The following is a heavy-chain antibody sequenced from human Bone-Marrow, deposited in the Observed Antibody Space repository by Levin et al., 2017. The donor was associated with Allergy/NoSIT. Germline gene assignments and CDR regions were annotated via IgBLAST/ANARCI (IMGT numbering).Heavy chain of an antibody. J-gene: IGHJ6*02. CDR1: GFTFSAYW. V-gene: IGHV3-7*01. CDR3: ARRGLFTIFGVVPNGWGYGMDV. CDR2: INQGGGEK. D-gene: IGHD3-3*01. Sequence: PGGSLRLSCAASGFTFSAYWMTWVRQAPGQGLEWVANINQGGGEKYHVDSVKGRFTISRDNAKNSLYLQMNSLRAEDTAVYYCARRGLFTIFGVVPNGWGYGMDVWGQGTTVTVSS.